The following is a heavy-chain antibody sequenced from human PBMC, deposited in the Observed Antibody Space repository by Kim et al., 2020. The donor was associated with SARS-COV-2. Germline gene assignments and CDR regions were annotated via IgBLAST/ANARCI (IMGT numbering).Heavy chain of an antibody. J-gene: IGHJ4*02. Sequence: YADSVKGRFTISRDNSKNTLYLQMNSLRAEDTAVYYCAKDRLEAVGYFDYWGQGTLVTVSS. V-gene: IGHV3-30*02. CDR3: AKDRLEAVGYFDY. D-gene: IGHD6-19*01.